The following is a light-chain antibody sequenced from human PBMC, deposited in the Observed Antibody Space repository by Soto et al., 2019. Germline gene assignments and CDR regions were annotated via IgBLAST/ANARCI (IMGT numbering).Light chain of an antibody. CDR2: EVT. J-gene: IGLJ1*01. Sequence: QSVLTQPASVSGSRGQSIIISCVGRNTDVGQDKSVSWYQQGPGKAPKLLIFEVTNRPSGVSNRFSGSRSGNTASLTISGLQPDDEGDYFCVSYTDTDTLVFGTGTKLTDL. V-gene: IGLV2-14*01. CDR3: VSYTDTDTLV. CDR1: NTDVGQDKS.